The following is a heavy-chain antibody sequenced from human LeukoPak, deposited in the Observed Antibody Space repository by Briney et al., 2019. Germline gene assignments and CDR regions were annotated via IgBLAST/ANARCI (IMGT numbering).Heavy chain of an antibody. CDR1: GVPFSDFY. J-gene: IGHJ4*02. V-gene: IGHV3-11*03. CDR2: ISSSSSYT. CDR3: AAGTAADY. D-gene: IGHD6-13*01. Sequence: GGSLRLSCVVSGVPFSDFYMNWIRQAPGKGLEWISYISSSSSYTDYAASVKGRFTISRDNAKSALYLEMNDLRVEDTAVYYCAAGTAADYWGQGTLVIVSS.